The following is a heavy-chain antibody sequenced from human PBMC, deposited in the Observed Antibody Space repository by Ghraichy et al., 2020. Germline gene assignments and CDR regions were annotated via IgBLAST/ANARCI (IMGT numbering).Heavy chain of an antibody. CDR3: AKERASRGPFDY. D-gene: IGHD3-16*01. CDR1: GFTFSSYG. CDR2: ISGSGGST. J-gene: IGHJ4*02. V-gene: IGHV3-23*01. Sequence: GGSLRLSCAASGFTFSSYGMNWVRQAPGKGLEWVSAISGSGGSTYYADSVKGRFTIYRDNSKSTLYLQMNSLRAEDTAVYYCAKERASRGPFDYWGQGTLVTVSS.